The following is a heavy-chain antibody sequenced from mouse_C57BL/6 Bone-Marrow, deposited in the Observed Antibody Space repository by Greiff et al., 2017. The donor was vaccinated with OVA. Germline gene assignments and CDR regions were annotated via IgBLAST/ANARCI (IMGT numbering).Heavy chain of an antibody. V-gene: IGHV14-4*01. CDR1: GFNIKDDY. J-gene: IGHJ1*03. CDR3: TTWYYGSSYWYFDV. CDR2: IDPENGDT. D-gene: IGHD1-1*01. Sequence: VQLQQSGAELVRPGASVKLSCTASGFNIKDDYMHWVKQRPEQGLEWIGWIDPENGDTEYASKFQGKATIPADTSSNPAYLQLSSLTSEDTAVYYCTTWYYGSSYWYFDVWGTGTTVTVSS.